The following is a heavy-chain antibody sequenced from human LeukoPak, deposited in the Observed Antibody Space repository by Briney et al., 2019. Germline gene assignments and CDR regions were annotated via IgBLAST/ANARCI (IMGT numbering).Heavy chain of an antibody. V-gene: IGHV1-69*01. CDR3: ARAHRGYYDSSGYYDY. CDR1: GGTFSSYA. Sequence: ASVKVSCKASGGTFSSYAISWVRQAPGQGLEWMGGIIPIFGTANYTQKFQGRVTITADESTSTAYMELSSLRSEDTAMYYCARAHRGYYDSSGYYDYWGQGTLVTVSS. D-gene: IGHD3-22*01. J-gene: IGHJ4*02. CDR2: IIPIFGTA.